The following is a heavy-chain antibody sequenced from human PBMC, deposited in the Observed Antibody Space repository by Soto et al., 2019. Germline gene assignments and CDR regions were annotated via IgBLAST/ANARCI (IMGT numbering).Heavy chain of an antibody. J-gene: IGHJ6*02. CDR2: ISYDGSNK. CDR1: GFTFSSYG. V-gene: IGHV3-30*18. CDR3: AKEQTAVHGTNYYYGPDD. Sequence: GGSPRLSCAASGFTFSSYGMHWVRLAPGKGLEWVAVISYDGSNKYYADSVKGRFTISRDNSKNTLYLQMNSLRAEDTAVYYCAKEQTAVHGTNYYYGPDDWGQGTTVTVS. D-gene: IGHD6-19*01.